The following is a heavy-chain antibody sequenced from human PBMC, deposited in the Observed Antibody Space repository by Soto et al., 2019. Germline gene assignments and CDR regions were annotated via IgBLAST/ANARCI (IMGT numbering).Heavy chain of an antibody. CDR2: VYYSGNT. D-gene: IGHD4-17*01. V-gene: IGHV4-59*01. CDR3: AKLPCADYGGIFDP. CDR1: GGSLSSYY. J-gene: IGHJ5*02. Sequence: VQLQESGPGLVKPAETLSLTCTVSGGSLSSYYWTWIRQPPGKGLEWIGYVYYSGNTNYNPSLQSRVTISVDTSKNQFSLKLGSVTAADTAVYYCAKLPCADYGGIFDPWGQGTLVTVSS.